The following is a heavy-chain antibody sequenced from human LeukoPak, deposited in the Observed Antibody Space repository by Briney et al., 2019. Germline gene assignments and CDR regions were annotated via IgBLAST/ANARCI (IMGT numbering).Heavy chain of an antibody. V-gene: IGHV4-59*01. CDR1: GGSISSYY. J-gene: IGHJ4*02. Sequence: PSETLSLTCTVSGGSISSYYWSWIRQPPGKGLEWIGYIYYSGSTNYKPYLKSRVTISADTSKNQFSLKLSSVTAADTAMYYCARVSGYDWESFYDYWGQGSLVTVSS. D-gene: IGHD5-12*01. CDR2: IYYSGST. CDR3: ARVSGYDWESFYDY.